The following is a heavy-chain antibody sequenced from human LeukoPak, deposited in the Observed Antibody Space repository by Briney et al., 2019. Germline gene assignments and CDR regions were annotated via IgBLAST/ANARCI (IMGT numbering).Heavy chain of an antibody. CDR2: IRYDGSNK. J-gene: IGHJ4*02. Sequence: GGSLRLSCAASGFTFSSYGMHWVRQAPGKGLEWVAFIRYDGSNKYYADSVKGRFTISRDNSKNTLYLEVISLTAEDTAVYCCAKDDAWLRFGEWSQGTLVTVSS. CDR3: AKDDAWLRFGE. D-gene: IGHD3-10*01. CDR1: GFTFSSYG. V-gene: IGHV3-30*02.